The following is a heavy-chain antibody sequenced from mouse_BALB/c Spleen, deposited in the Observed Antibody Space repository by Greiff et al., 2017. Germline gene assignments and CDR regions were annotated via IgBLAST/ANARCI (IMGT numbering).Heavy chain of an antibody. CDR3: ARGYDVYYFDY. V-gene: IGHV1-80*01. D-gene: IGHD2-2*01. CDR1: GYAFSSYW. CDR2: IYPGDGDT. Sequence: QVQLKQSGAELVRPGSSVKISCKASGYAFSSYWMNWVKQRPGQGLEWIGQIYPGDGDTNYNGKFKGKATLTADKSSSTAYMQLSSLTSEDSAVYCCARGYDVYYFDYWGQGTTLTVSS. J-gene: IGHJ2*01.